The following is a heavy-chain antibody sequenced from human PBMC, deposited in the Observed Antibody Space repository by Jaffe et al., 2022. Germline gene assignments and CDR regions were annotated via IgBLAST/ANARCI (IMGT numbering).Heavy chain of an antibody. CDR3: ARDCPDGQWLGLGDAFDI. J-gene: IGHJ3*02. D-gene: IGHD6-19*01. Sequence: QVQLVQSGAEVKKPGSSVKVSCKASGGTFSSYTISWVRQAPGQGLEWMGRIIPILGIANYAQKFQGRVTITADKSTSTAYMELSSLRSEDTAVYYCARDCPDGQWLGLGDAFDIWGQGTMVTVSS. CDR1: GGTFSSYT. CDR2: IIPILGIA. V-gene: IGHV1-69*08.